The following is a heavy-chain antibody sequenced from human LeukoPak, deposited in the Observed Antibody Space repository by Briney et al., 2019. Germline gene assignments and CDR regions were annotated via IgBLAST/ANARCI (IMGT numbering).Heavy chain of an antibody. J-gene: IGHJ4*02. CDR1: GFTFSSYG. D-gene: IGHD3-16*02. CDR2: IRYDGSNK. Sequence: QPGGSLRLSCVASGFTFSSYGMHWVRQAPGKGLEWVAFIRYDGSNKYYADSVKGRFTISRDNSKNTLYLQMNSLRAEDTAVYYCAKDGTLNYDYVWGSYRSPYYFDYWGQGTLVTVSS. CDR3: AKDGTLNYDYVWGSYRSPYYFDY. V-gene: IGHV3-30*02.